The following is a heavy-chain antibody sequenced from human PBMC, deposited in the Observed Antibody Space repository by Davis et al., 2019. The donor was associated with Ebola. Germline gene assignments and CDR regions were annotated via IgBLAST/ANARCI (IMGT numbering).Heavy chain of an antibody. CDR3: ARDRWSWNWNYRNHAFDI. J-gene: IGHJ3*02. V-gene: IGHV4-39*07. D-gene: IGHD1-7*01. CDR2: INHSGST. Sequence: PSETLSLTCTVSGGSISSGGYYWSWIRQPPGKGLEWIGEINHSGSTNYNPSLKSRVTISVDTSKNQFSLKLSSVTAADTAVYYCARDRWSWNWNYRNHAFDIWGQGTMVTVSS. CDR1: GGSISSGGYY.